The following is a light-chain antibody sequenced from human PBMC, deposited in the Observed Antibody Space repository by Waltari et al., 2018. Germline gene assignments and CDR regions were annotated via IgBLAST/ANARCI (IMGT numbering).Light chain of an antibody. J-gene: IGKJ1*01. Sequence: EIVLTQSPGTLSLSPGERATLSCRASQSVGRSLAWYQPKPGQAPRLLIYGASNRAAGIPDRVSGSGSGTDFSLTISRLEPEDFVVYYGQHYVGLPATFGQGTKVEIK. CDR2: GAS. CDR1: QSVGRS. CDR3: QHYVGLPAT. V-gene: IGKV3-20*01.